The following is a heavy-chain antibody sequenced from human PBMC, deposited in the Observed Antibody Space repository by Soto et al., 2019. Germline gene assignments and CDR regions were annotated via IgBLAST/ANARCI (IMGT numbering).Heavy chain of an antibody. D-gene: IGHD6-19*01. J-gene: IGHJ4*02. CDR1: GYTLSGNY. V-gene: IGHV3-53*02. Sequence: EVQLVQTGGGLIQAGGSQRLSCAASGYTLSGNYMSWVRQAPGKGLEWVSVIYTSGKTDYADSVKGRFTISRDNSKNTVHLQMNSLRAEDTAVYYCAREGGWMGWGQGTLVTVSS. CDR2: IYTSGKT. CDR3: AREGGWMG.